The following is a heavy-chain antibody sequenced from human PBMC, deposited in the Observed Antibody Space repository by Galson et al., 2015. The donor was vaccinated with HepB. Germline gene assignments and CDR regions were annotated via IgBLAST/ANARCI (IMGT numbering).Heavy chain of an antibody. V-gene: IGHV5-51*01. D-gene: IGHD1-26*01. CDR2: IFPDDSDT. Sequence: SGAEVKKPGESLKISCKGSGYMFTNYWIGWVRQMPGKGLEWMGIIFPDDSDTRYSPSFQGHVTISVDKSISTAYLQWSSLKASDSAIYYCARHPDGVVGVRRQSDFWGQGTLVTVSS. J-gene: IGHJ4*02. CDR3: ARHPDGVVGVRRQSDF. CDR1: GYMFTNYW.